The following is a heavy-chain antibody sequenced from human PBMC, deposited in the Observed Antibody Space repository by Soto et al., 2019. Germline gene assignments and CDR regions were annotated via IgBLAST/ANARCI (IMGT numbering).Heavy chain of an antibody. CDR1: GFTFSSYA. J-gene: IGHJ5*02. V-gene: IGHV3-23*01. Sequence: GSLRLSCAASGFTFSSYAMSWVRQAPGKGLEWVSAISGSGGSTYYADSVKGRFTISRDNSKNTLYLQMNSLRAEDTAVYYCAKDFSRWELLHPGWFDPWGQGTLVTVSS. CDR2: ISGSGGST. D-gene: IGHD1-26*01. CDR3: AKDFSRWELLHPGWFDP.